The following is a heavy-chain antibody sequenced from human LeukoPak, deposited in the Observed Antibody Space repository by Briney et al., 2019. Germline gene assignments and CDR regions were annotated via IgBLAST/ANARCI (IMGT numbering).Heavy chain of an antibody. V-gene: IGHV3-66*01. Sequence: GSLRLSCAASGFTVSSNYMSWVRQAPGKGLEWVSVIYSDGSTYYADSVKGRFTISRDNSKNTLYLQMNSLRAEDTAVYYCARDSSSQLAFDYWGQGTLVTVSS. CDR1: GFTVSSNY. CDR3: ARDSSSQLAFDY. CDR2: IYSDGST. D-gene: IGHD6-13*01. J-gene: IGHJ4*02.